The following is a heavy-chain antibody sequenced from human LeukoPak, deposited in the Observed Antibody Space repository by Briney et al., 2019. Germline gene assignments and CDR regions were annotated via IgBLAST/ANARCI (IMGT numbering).Heavy chain of an antibody. CDR2: ISSSSSYI. V-gene: IGHV3-21*01. Sequence: GGSLRLSRAASGFTFSSYSMNWVRQAPGKGLEWVSSISSSSSYIYYADSVKGRFTISRDNAKNSLYLQMNSLRAEDTAVYYCARDAPGEPIVVVPAAMAHWGQGTLVTVSS. CDR3: ARDAPGEPIVVVPAAMAH. D-gene: IGHD2-2*01. J-gene: IGHJ4*02. CDR1: GFTFSSYS.